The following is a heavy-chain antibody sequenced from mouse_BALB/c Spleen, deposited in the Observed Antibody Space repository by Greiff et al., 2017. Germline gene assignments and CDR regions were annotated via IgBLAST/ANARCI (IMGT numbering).Heavy chain of an antibody. V-gene: IGHV2-9*02. Sequence: QVHVKESGPGLVAPSQSLSITCTVSGFSLTSYGVHWVRQPPGKGLEWLGVIWAGGSTNYNSALMSRLSISKDNSKSQVFLKMNSLQTDDTAMYYCARDPRYGYYAMDYWGQGTSVTVSS. J-gene: IGHJ4*01. CDR3: ARDPRYGYYAMDY. CDR1: GFSLTSYG. CDR2: IWAGGST. D-gene: IGHD2-14*01.